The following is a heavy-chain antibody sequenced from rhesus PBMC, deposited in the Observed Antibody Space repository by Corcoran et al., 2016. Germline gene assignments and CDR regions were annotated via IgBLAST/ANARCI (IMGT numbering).Heavy chain of an antibody. D-gene: IGHD1-14*01. CDR1: GGSISSNW. CDR3: ARDRGTTY. J-gene: IGHJ4*01. CDR2: MPGSGGST. Sequence: QLQLQESGPGLVKPSETLSLTCAVSGGSISSNWWSWIRQPPGKGLGWIGRMPGSGGSTADNPSLKRRVTISTDTAKNQLSLKLISVTAADTAVYYCARDRGTTYWGQGVLVTVSS. V-gene: IGHV4-173*01.